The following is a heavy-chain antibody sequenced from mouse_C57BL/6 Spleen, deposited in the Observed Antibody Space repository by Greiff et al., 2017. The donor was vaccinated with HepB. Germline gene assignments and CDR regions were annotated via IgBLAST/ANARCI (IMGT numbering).Heavy chain of an antibody. V-gene: IGHV1-50*01. CDR2: IDPSDSYT. D-gene: IGHD6-1*01. Sequence: QVQLQQPGAELMKPGASVKLSCKASGYTFTSYWMQWVKQRPGQGLEWIGEIDPSDSYTNYNQKFKGKATLTVDTSSSTAYMQLSSLTSEDSAVYYCARQPTYWGQGTLVTVSA. CDR1: GYTFTSYW. J-gene: IGHJ3*01. CDR3: ARQPTY.